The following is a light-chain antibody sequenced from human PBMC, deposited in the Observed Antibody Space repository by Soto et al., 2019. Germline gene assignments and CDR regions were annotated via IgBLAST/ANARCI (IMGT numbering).Light chain of an antibody. CDR2: DVT. V-gene: IGLV2-11*01. Sequence: QSALTQPRLVSGSPGQSVTISCTGASSDVGTYDYVSWYQQHPGKAPRLMIYDVTKRPSGVPDRFSGSKSGNTASLTISGLQTQDEADYFCSSYAGSYTVIFGGGTKLTVL. J-gene: IGLJ2*01. CDR1: SSDVGTYDY. CDR3: SSYAGSYTVI.